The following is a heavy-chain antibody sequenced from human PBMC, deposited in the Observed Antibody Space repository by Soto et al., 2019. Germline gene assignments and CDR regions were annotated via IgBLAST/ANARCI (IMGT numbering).Heavy chain of an antibody. CDR3: AKVAVTGKPSDIDY. J-gene: IGHJ4*02. V-gene: IGHV3-23*01. Sequence: GGSLRLSCAASGFTFSTYAMSWVRQAPGKGLEWVSTNSGTSGSTYYTDSVEGRFTISRDNSKNTLYLQMNSLRAEDTAVYYCAKVAVTGKPSDIDYWGQGTLVTVSS. D-gene: IGHD1-1*01. CDR1: GFTFSTYA. CDR2: NSGTSGST.